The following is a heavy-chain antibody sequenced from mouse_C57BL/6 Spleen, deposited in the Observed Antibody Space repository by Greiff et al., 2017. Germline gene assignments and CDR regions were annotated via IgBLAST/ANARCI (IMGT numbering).Heavy chain of an antibody. CDR1: GFTFSSYA. D-gene: IGHD1-1*01. J-gene: IGHJ1*03. CDR2: ISDGGSYT. CDR3: ARAPTVPYWYFDV. Sequence: EVKLVESGGGLVKPGGSLKLSCAASGFTFSSYAMSWVRQTPEKRLEWVATISDGGSYTYYPDNVKGRFTISRDNAKNNLYLQMSHLKSEDTAMYYCARAPTVPYWYFDVWGTGTTVTVSS. V-gene: IGHV5-4*03.